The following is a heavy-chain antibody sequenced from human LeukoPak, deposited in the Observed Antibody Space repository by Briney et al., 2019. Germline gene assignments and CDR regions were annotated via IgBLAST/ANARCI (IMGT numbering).Heavy chain of an antibody. CDR3: TRHMVMEAVAGSNYYYGMDA. CDR1: GFTFSGSA. D-gene: IGHD6-19*01. J-gene: IGHJ6*02. V-gene: IGHV3-73*01. Sequence: GGSLRLSCAASGFTFSGSAMHWVRQASGKGLEWVGRIRSKANSYATAYAASVKGRFTISRDDSKNTAYLQMNSLKTEDTAVYYCTRHMVMEAVAGSNYYYGMDAWGQGTTVTVSS. CDR2: IRSKANSYAT.